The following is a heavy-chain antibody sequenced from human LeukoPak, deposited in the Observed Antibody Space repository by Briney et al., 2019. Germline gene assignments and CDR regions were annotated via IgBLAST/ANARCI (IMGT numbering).Heavy chain of an antibody. Sequence: TGGSLRLSCAASGFTVSDSYMSWARQAPGKGLEWLSVVYSDDSAYYTDSVMGRFTISRDNSRNTMYLQMNSLRAEDTALYYCTRDRGAASGYWGQGTLVTVSS. CDR3: TRDRGAASGY. CDR2: VYSDDSA. J-gene: IGHJ4*02. D-gene: IGHD6-13*01. CDR1: GFTVSDSY. V-gene: IGHV3-53*01.